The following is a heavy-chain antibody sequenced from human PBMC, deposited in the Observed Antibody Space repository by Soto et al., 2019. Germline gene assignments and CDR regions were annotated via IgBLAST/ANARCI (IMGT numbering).Heavy chain of an antibody. V-gene: IGHV3-23*01. CDR2: IDSDGST. CDR3: AKRLIAYGIDY. J-gene: IGHJ4*01. D-gene: IGHD3-10*01. CDR1: GFTFVDYA. Sequence: WGSLRLSCATSGFTFVDYAMNWVRQAPGRGLEWVSTIDSDGSTHYADSVKGRFTISRDNSKSTLYLQMNSLRAEDTAVYHCAKRLIAYGIDYWGQGTLVTVSS.